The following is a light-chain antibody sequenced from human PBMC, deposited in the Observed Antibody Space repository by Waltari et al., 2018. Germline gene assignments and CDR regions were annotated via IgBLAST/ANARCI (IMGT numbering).Light chain of an antibody. CDR3: LQHKTYPHA. CDR2: AAS. Sequence: QMTQSPSVMYASVGDRVTITCRASQAINVFAGWFQQRPGEAPRRLIYAASTLQIGVPSRFSGSGYGTEFTLTISSLQPEDFATYYCLQHKTYPHAFGQGTRVEIK. CDR1: QAINVF. V-gene: IGKV1-17*03. J-gene: IGKJ2*01.